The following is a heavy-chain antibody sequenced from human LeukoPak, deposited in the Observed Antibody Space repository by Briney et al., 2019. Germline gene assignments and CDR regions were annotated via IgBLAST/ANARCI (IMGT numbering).Heavy chain of an antibody. CDR3: ARDPDSSAFDY. CDR2: IKYDDTVK. D-gene: IGHD2-15*01. J-gene: IGHJ4*02. Sequence: GGSLRLSCAASGFTVSSNYMSWVRQSPEKGLEFVANIKYDDTVKNYVDSAKGRFTISRDNPSNSVYLQMDSLRPEDTALYYCARDPDSSAFDYWGQGAQVTVSS. CDR1: GFTVSSNY. V-gene: IGHV3-7*01.